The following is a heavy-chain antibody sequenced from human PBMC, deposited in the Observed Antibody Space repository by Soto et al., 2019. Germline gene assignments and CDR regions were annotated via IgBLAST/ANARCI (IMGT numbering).Heavy chain of an antibody. CDR1: GYTFPRYY. Sequence: QVQLVQSGAEVKKPGPSVKVSCLPSGYTFPRYYSNWVRQAPGQGLEWMGWVSAYKGNTNYEQKLQGRVTLTTDTSTSTAYMELRSLRSDDTAVYFCARGGQWDFLSDYWGQGTLVTVSS. D-gene: IGHD1-26*01. CDR2: VSAYKGNT. CDR3: ARGGQWDFLSDY. V-gene: IGHV1-18*01. J-gene: IGHJ4*02.